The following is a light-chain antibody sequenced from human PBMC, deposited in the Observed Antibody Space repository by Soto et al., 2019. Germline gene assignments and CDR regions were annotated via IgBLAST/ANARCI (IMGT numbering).Light chain of an antibody. CDR2: AAS. Sequence: GDRVTITCRASQRISTYLNWYQQKVGKAPKLLIYAASSLQSGVPSTFRGGGSGTDFTLTISSLQPEDFATYYCQQSFTTPRTFGQGTKLEIK. CDR3: QQSFTTPRT. J-gene: IGKJ2*01. V-gene: IGKV1-39*01. CDR1: QRISTY.